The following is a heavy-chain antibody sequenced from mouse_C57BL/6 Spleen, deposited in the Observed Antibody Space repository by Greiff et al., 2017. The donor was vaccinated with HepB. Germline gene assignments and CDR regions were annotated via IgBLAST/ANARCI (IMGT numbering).Heavy chain of an antibody. CDR3: ARDYDYDY. CDR1: GYSFTGYY. J-gene: IGHJ2*01. D-gene: IGHD2-4*01. V-gene: IGHV1-42*01. CDR2: INPSTGGT. Sequence: EVQLQQSGPELVKPGASVKISCKASGYSFTGYYMNWVKQSPEKSLEWIGEINPSTGGTTYNQKFKAKATLTVDKSSSTAYMQLKSLTSEDSAVYYCARDYDYDYWGQGTTLTVSS.